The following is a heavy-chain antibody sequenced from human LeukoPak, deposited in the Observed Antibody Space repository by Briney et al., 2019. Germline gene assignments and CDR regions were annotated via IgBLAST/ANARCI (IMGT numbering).Heavy chain of an antibody. V-gene: IGHV3-48*03. CDR3: AREGRTGGRAFDF. Sequence: PGGSLRLSCEVSGFTFSSYEMNWVRQAPGKGLERVSYIGSRRNIIHYADSVKGRFIISRDNAKNLLFLQMNSLRGDDSAVYFCAREGRTGGRAFDFWGQGTMVTVSS. J-gene: IGHJ3*01. CDR2: IGSRRNII. CDR1: GFTFSSYE. D-gene: IGHD2-8*02.